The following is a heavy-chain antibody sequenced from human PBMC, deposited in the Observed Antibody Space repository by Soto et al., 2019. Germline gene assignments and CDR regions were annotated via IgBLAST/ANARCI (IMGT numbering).Heavy chain of an antibody. V-gene: IGHV3-23*01. D-gene: IGHD6-13*01. Sequence: SLRLSCAASGFTFSSYAMRWVRQAPGKGLEWVSAISGSGGSTYYADSVKGRFTISRDNSKNTLFLQMNSLRAEDTAVYYCARRGSSSYFDYWGQGTLVTVAS. CDR1: GFTFSSYA. J-gene: IGHJ4*02. CDR2: ISGSGGST. CDR3: ARRGSSSYFDY.